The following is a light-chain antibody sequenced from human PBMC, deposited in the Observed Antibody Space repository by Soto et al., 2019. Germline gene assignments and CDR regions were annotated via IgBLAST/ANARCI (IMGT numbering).Light chain of an antibody. CDR2: EVS. CDR1: GNDVGAYNY. CDR3: SLYTSSSTLYV. J-gene: IGLJ1*01. Sequence: QSALTQPRSVSGSPGQSVTISCTGTGNDVGAYNYVSWYQQHPGRPPKLMIYEVSNRPSGVPDRFSGSKSGNTASLTISGLQAEDEADYYCSLYTSSSTLYVFGTGTQLTVL. V-gene: IGLV2-18*01.